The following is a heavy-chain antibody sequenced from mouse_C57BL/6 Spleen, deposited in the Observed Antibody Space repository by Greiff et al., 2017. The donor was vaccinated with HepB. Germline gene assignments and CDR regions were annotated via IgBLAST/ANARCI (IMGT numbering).Heavy chain of an antibody. CDR2: ISDGGSYT. D-gene: IGHD1-1*01. CDR1: GFTFSSYA. Sequence: EVKLVESGGGLVKPGGSLKLSCAASGFTFSSYAMSWVRQTPEKRLEWVATISDGGSYTYYPDNVKGRFTISRDNAKNNLYLQMSHLKSEDTAMYYCARDEELRYFDYWGQGTTLTVAS. V-gene: IGHV5-4*01. CDR3: ARDEELRYFDY. J-gene: IGHJ2*01.